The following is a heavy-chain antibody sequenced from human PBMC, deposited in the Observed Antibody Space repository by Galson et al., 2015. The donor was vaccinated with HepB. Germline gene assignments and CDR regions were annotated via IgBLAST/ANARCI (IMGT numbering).Heavy chain of an antibody. D-gene: IGHD2-8*02. CDR3: ARGALVAVVYFTQNNWFDP. Sequence: SVKVSCKASGYTFSSYSITWVRQAPGQGLEWMGWISAYNGNTYYARHLQGRVTMTTDTSTNTAYMELRSLRADDTAVYYCARGALVAVVYFTQNNWFDPWGQGTLVTVSS. CDR1: GYTFSSYS. J-gene: IGHJ5*02. V-gene: IGHV1-18*01. CDR2: ISAYNGNT.